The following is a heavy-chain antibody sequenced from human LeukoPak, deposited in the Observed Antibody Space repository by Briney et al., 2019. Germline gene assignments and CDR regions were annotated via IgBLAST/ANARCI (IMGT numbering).Heavy chain of an antibody. CDR3: ARRNQHYYDSSGYWYFDL. CDR2: IYHSGST. CDR1: DDSLSSNNW. D-gene: IGHD3-22*01. V-gene: IGHV4-4*02. Sequence: GTLSLTCAVSDDSLSSNNWWSWVRQPPGKGLEWIGEIYHSGSTKYNPSLKSRVTISVDKAKNQFSLKLTSVTAADTAVYYCARRNQHYYDSSGYWYFDLWGRGTLVTVSS. J-gene: IGHJ2*01.